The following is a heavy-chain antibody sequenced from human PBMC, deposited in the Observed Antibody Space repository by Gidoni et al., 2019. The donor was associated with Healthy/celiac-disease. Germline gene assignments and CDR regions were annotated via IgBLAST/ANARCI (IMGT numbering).Heavy chain of an antibody. CDR3: ARHEGMITFGGVIVMVLGWFDP. Sequence: QLQLQESGPGLVKPSETLSLTCTVPGGSISSSSYYLGWIRQPPGKGLEWIGSIYYSGSTYYNPSLKSRVTISVDTSKNQFSLKLSSVTAADTAVYYCARHEGMITFGGVIVMVLGWFDPWGQGTLVTVSS. CDR1: GGSISSSSYY. J-gene: IGHJ5*02. V-gene: IGHV4-39*01. D-gene: IGHD3-16*02. CDR2: IYYSGST.